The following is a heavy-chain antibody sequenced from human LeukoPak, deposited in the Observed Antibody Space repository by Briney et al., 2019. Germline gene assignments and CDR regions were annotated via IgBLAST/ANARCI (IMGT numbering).Heavy chain of an antibody. V-gene: IGHV1-2*02. Sequence: RASVKVSCKASGYTFRNYYIHWVRQAPGQGLEWMGWINPNSGGTKYAQKFQGRVTMTRDTSTSTAYMELRSLRSDDTAVYYCARALSYYDSSGYLNYWGQGTLVTVSS. CDR2: INPNSGGT. CDR3: ARALSYYDSSGYLNY. D-gene: IGHD3-22*01. J-gene: IGHJ4*02. CDR1: GYTFRNYY.